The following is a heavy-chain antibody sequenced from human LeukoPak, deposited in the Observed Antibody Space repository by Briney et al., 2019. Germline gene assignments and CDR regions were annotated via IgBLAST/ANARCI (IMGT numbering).Heavy chain of an antibody. V-gene: IGHV3-21*01. CDR3: AREYYFDY. J-gene: IGHJ4*02. CDR2: ISSSSSYI. Sequence: GSLRLSFAASGFPFSYYSMNWVRPAPGKGLEWVSSISSSSSYIYYADSVKGRFTISRGNAKSSLYLQMNSLRAEDTAVYYCAREYYFDYWGQGTLVTVSS. CDR1: GFPFSYYS.